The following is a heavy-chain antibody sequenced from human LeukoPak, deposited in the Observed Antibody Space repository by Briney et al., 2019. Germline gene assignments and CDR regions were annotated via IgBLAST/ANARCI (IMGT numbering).Heavy chain of an antibody. CDR3: AREYSSGPDAFDI. CDR2: IIPIFGTA. J-gene: IGHJ3*02. Sequence: ASVKVSCKVSGGTFSSYAISWVRQAPGQGLEWMGGIIPIFGTANYAQKFQGRVTITADESTSTAYMELSSLRSEDTAVYYCAREYSSGPDAFDIWGQGTMVTVSS. V-gene: IGHV1-69*13. D-gene: IGHD6-19*01. CDR1: GGTFSSYA.